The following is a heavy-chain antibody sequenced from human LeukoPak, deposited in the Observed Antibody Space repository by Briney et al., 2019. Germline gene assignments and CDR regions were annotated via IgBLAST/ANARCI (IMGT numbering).Heavy chain of an antibody. J-gene: IGHJ4*02. CDR2: INPNSGGT. CDR3: ARDLSYYDSSGYSTFDY. V-gene: IGHV1-2*02. CDR1: GYTFTGYY. Sequence: ASVKVSCKASGYTFTGYYMHWVRQAPGQGLEWMGWINPNSGGTNYAQKFQGRVTMTRDTSISTAYMELSRLRSDDTAVYYCARDLSYYDSSGYSTFDYWGQGTLVTVSS. D-gene: IGHD3-22*01.